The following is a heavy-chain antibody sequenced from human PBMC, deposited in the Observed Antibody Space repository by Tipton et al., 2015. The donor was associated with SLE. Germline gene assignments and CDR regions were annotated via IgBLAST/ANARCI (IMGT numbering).Heavy chain of an antibody. CDR3: ARVGFSSAWLNFDY. CDR2: INHSGST. D-gene: IGHD6-19*01. CDR1: GGSFSGYY. Sequence: TLSLTCAVYGGSFSGYYWSWIRQPPGKGLEWIGEINHSGSTNYSPSLKSRVTISVDTSKNQFTLKLSSVTAADTAVYHCARVGFSSAWLNFDYWGQGTLVTVSS. V-gene: IGHV4-34*01. J-gene: IGHJ4*02.